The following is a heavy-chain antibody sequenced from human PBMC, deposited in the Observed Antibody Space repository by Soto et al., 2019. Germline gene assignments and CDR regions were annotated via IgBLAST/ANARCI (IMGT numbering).Heavy chain of an antibody. CDR2: INPSGSRT. CDR1: EFTFSTSG. J-gene: IGHJ2*01. Sequence: EVWLLESGGALVQPGGSLRLSCAASEFTFSTSGMTWVRLAPGRGLDYVSAINPSGSRTYDADSVKGRFTIPRDNSNHTIYLQMNTRRAEDTAIYYCAKTPRGGDYGDWYFDLWGRGNLLTVSS. D-gene: IGHD4-17*01. CDR3: AKTPRGGDYGDWYFDL. V-gene: IGHV3-23*05.